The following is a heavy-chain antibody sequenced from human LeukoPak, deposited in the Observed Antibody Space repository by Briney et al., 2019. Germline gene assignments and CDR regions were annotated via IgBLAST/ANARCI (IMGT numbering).Heavy chain of an antibody. D-gene: IGHD1-26*01. CDR2: IRSNSDGGTI. CDR1: GFTFSNAW. CDR3: TTGGLFAAYSGSYRW. Sequence: GGSLRLSCATSGFTFSNAWMNWVRQAPGKGLEWVGRIRSNSDGGTIDYAAPVKGRFTLSRDDSKTTLYLQMNSLKTEDTGVYYCTTGGLFAAYSGSYRWWGQGTLVTVSS. J-gene: IGHJ4*02. V-gene: IGHV3-15*07.